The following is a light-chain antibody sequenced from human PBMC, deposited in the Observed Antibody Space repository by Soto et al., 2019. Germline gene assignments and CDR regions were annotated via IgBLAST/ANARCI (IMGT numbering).Light chain of an antibody. CDR2: DVS. CDR3: SSYTSSSTYV. Sequence: QSALTQPASVSGSPGQSIIISCTGTSSDVGGYNYVSWYQQHPGKAPKLMIYDVSNRPSGVSDRFSVSKSGNTVSLTISGLQAEDEADYYCSSYTSSSTYVFGTGTKLTVL. CDR1: SSDVGGYNY. J-gene: IGLJ1*01. V-gene: IGLV2-14*01.